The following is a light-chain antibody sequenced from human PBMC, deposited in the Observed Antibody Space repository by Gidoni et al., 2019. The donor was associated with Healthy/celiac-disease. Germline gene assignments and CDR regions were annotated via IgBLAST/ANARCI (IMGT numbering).Light chain of an antibody. CDR1: QSVSSSY. CDR3: QQYGSSLTWT. V-gene: IGKV3-20*01. CDR2: GAS. Sequence: EIVLTQSTGTLSLSPGERATLSCSASQSVSSSYLAWYQQKPGPAPRLLIYGASSRATGIPDRFSGSGSGTDFTLTISRLEPEDFAVYYCQQYGSSLTWTFGQGTKVEIK. J-gene: IGKJ1*01.